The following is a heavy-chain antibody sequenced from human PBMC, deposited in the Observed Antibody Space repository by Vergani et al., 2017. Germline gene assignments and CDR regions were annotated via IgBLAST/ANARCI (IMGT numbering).Heavy chain of an antibody. CDR3: AISRGAYCGADCYPYYFDY. CDR2: INPSGGST. CDR1: GYTFTSYY. D-gene: IGHD2-21*02. J-gene: IGHJ4*02. Sequence: QVQLVQSGAEVKKPGASVKVSCKASGYTFTSYYMHWVRQAPGQGLEWMGIINPSGGSTSYAQKFQGRVTMTRDTSTSTVYMELRSLRSDDAAVYYCAISRGAYCGADCYPYYFDYWGQGTLVTVSS. V-gene: IGHV1-46*01.